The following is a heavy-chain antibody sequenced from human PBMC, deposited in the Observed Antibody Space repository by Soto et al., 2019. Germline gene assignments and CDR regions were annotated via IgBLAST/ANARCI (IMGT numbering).Heavy chain of an antibody. CDR3: ASPVRQYNWNYAFDY. J-gene: IGHJ4*02. V-gene: IGHV1-69*02. Sequence: SVKVSCKASGGTFSSYTISWVRQAPGQGLEWMGRIIPILGIANYAQKFQGRVTITADKSTSTAYMELSSLRSEDTAVYYCASPVRQYNWNYAFDYWGQGNLVTFSS. CDR2: IIPILGIA. CDR1: GGTFSSYT. D-gene: IGHD1-7*01.